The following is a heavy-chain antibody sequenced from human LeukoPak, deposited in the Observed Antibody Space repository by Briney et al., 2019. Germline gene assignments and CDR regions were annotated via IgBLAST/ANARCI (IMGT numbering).Heavy chain of an antibody. V-gene: IGHV3-9*01. Sequence: GGSLRLSCVASGFTFGGFAMHWVRQAPGRGLEWVSGINWNSGLIAYADSVKGRFTISRDNAKNSLYLQMNSLRTEDTALYYCAKGGVAVAGTPNQGYFDYWGQGTLVTVSS. CDR3: AKGGVAVAGTPNQGYFDY. D-gene: IGHD6-19*01. CDR1: GFTFGGFA. J-gene: IGHJ4*02. CDR2: INWNSGLI.